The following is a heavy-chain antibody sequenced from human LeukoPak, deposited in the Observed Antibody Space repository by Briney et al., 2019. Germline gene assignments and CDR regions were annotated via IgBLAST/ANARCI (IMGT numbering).Heavy chain of an antibody. CDR1: GYTFTSYG. CDR2: ISAYNGNT. CDR3: ARDNPRYSGIVGALDY. V-gene: IGHV1-18*01. D-gene: IGHD1-26*01. J-gene: IGHJ4*02. Sequence: ASVKVSCKASGYTFTSYGISWVRQAPGQGLEWMGWISAYNGNTNYAQKLQGRVTMTTDTSTSTAYMELRSLRSDDTAVYYCARDNPRYSGIVGALDYWGQGTLVTVSS.